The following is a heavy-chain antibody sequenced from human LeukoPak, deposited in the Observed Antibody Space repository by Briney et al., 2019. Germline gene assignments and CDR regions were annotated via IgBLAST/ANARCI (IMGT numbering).Heavy chain of an antibody. CDR3: ARDQYYYDSNAFDI. J-gene: IGHJ3*02. V-gene: IGHV3-21*01. CDR2: ISSSSSYI. D-gene: IGHD3-22*01. Sequence: GGPLRLSCAASGFTFSRYSMNWVRQAPGKGLEWVSSISSSSSYIYYADSVKGRFTISRDNAKNSLYLQMNSLRAEDTAVYYCARDQYYYDSNAFDIWGQGTMVTVSS. CDR1: GFTFSRYS.